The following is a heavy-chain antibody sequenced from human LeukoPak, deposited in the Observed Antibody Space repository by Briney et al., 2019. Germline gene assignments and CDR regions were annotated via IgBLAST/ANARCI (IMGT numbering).Heavy chain of an antibody. CDR1: GESFSGYY. V-gene: IGHV4-34*01. CDR3: ARATLLWFGDYFDY. CDR2: INHSGST. J-gene: IGHJ4*02. D-gene: IGHD3-10*01. Sequence: SETLSLTCAVYGESFSGYYWSWIRQPPGKGLEWIGEINHSGSTNYNPSLKSRVTISVDTSKNQFSLKLSSVTAADTAVYYCARATLLWFGDYFDYWGQGTLVTVSS.